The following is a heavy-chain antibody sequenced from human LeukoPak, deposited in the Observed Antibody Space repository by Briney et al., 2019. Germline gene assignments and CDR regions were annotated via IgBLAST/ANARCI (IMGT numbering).Heavy chain of an antibody. V-gene: IGHV4-34*01. CDR1: GGSFSGYY. CDR3: APPPYYYETNGYSVA. Sequence: SETLSLTCAVYGGSFSGYYWSWIRQPPGKGLEWIGEINHSGSTNYNPSLKSRVTISVDTSKNQFSLKLSSVTAADTAVYYCAPPPYYYETNGYSVAWGQGTLVTVSS. CDR2: INHSGST. D-gene: IGHD3-22*01. J-gene: IGHJ5*02.